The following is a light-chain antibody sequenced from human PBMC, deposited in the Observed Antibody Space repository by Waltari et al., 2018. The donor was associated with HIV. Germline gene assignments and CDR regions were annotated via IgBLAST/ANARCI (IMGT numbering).Light chain of an antibody. V-gene: IGLV2-18*02. Sequence: QSALTPPPSVSGSLGQSVTISCTVTSSDVRNYNEVSWYQQSPGTAPKLMIYDVSNRPSGVPDRFSGSKSGNTASLTISGLQAEDEADYYCSSFTTSITVVFGGGTKLTVL. CDR1: SSDVRNYNE. J-gene: IGLJ2*01. CDR3: SSFTTSITVV. CDR2: DVS.